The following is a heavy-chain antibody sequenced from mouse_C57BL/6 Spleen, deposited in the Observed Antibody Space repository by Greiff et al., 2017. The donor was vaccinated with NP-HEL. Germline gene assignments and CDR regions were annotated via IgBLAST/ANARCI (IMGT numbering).Heavy chain of an antibody. Sequence: EVQLQESGAELVKPGASVKLSCTASGFNIKDYYMHWVKQRTEQGLEWIGRIDPEDGETKYAPKFQGKATITADKSSNTAYLQLSSLTSEDNAVYYCARTHYYVSSFWYFDVWGTGTTVTVSS. CDR2: IDPEDGET. V-gene: IGHV14-2*01. CDR1: GFNIKDYY. J-gene: IGHJ1*03. D-gene: IGHD1-1*01. CDR3: ARTHYYVSSFWYFDV.